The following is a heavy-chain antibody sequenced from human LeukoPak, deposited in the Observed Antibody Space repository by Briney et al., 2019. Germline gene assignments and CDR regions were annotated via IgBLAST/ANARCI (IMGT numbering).Heavy chain of an antibody. Sequence: GGSLRLSCAASGFTFSSYGMHWVRQAPGKGLEWVAFIRYDGSNKYYADSVKGRFTISRDNSMNTLYLQMNSLRAEDTAVYYCAKDLFACSSTSCYSQSHWGQGTLVTVSS. J-gene: IGHJ4*02. CDR1: GFTFSSYG. CDR3: AKDLFACSSTSCYSQSH. D-gene: IGHD2-2*01. V-gene: IGHV3-30*02. CDR2: IRYDGSNK.